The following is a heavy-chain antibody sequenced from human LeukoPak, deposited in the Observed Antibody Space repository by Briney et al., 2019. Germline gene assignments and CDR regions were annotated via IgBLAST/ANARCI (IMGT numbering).Heavy chain of an antibody. J-gene: IGHJ3*02. CDR3: ARGGHCSSTSCDDAFDI. Sequence: SVKVSCKASGGTFSSYAISWVRQAPGQRLEWMGGIIPIFGTANYAQKFQGRVTITTDESTSTAYMELSSLRSEDTAVYYCARGGHCSSTSCDDAFDIWGQGTMVTVSS. V-gene: IGHV1-69*05. CDR2: IIPIFGTA. CDR1: GGTFSSYA. D-gene: IGHD2-2*01.